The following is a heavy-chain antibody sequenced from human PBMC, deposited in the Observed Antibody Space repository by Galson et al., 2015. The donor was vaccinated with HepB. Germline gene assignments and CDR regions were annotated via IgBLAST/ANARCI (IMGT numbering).Heavy chain of an antibody. CDR2: INGNGGST. Sequence: SLRLSCAASGLMFDDHGMTWVRQAPGKGLEWVAGINGNGGSTGYGDSVKGRFTISRDNAKNSLYLQMNSLRVEDTALYYCARDPQSPGWYFDFWGRGTLVTVSS. V-gene: IGHV3-20*04. CDR3: ARDPQSPGWYFDF. J-gene: IGHJ2*01. CDR1: GLMFDDHG.